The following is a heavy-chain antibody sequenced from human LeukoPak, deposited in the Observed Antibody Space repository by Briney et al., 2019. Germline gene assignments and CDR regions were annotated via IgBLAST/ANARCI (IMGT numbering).Heavy chain of an antibody. Sequence: GASVKVSCKTSGYTFTGYYMHWVRQAPGQGLVWMGWIHPNNGGTIYARSFQGRVTMTSDTSISTAYLELNSLISDGTAMYFCARGTQTIFGVIDYWGQGTLVTVSS. J-gene: IGHJ4*02. CDR2: IHPNNGGT. CDR1: GYTFTGYY. V-gene: IGHV1-2*02. D-gene: IGHD3-3*01. CDR3: ARGTQTIFGVIDY.